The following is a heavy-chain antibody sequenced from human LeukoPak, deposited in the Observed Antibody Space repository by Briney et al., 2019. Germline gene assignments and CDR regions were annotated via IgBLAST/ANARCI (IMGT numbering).Heavy chain of an antibody. CDR3: ARGFLWHGRVAAGLGYYYYGMDV. V-gene: IGHV3-33*01. CDR1: GFTFSSYG. Sequence: GGSLRLSCAASGFTFSSYGMHWVRQAPGKGLEWVAVIWYDGSNKYYADSVKGRFTISRDNSKNTLYLQMNSLRAEDTAVYYCARGFLWHGRVAAGLGYYYYGMDVWGQGTTVTVSS. D-gene: IGHD6-19*01. J-gene: IGHJ6*02. CDR2: IWYDGSNK.